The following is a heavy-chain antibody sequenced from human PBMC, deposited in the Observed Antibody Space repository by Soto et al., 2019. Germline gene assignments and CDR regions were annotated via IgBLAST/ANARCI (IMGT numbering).Heavy chain of an antibody. CDR1: GYSFTTHW. CDR2: IDPSDSYT. CDR3: ARRAKYSSGWATMEY. Sequence: EVQLVQSGGEVKKPGESLRISCKGSGYSFTTHWISWVRQMPGKGLEWMGRIDPSDSYTNYSPSFQGHVTISADKSISTAYLQWSSLKASDTALYYCARRAKYSSGWATMEYWGQGTLVTVSS. D-gene: IGHD6-19*01. V-gene: IGHV5-10-1*01. J-gene: IGHJ4*02.